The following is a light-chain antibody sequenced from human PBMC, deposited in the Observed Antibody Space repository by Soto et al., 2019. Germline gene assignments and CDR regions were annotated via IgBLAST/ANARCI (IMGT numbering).Light chain of an antibody. V-gene: IGKV1-27*01. J-gene: IGKJ3*01. Sequence: DIQMTQSPSSLSAFLGDRVTITCQASQGIRNDLAWYQQKPGKVPKLLIYAASTLPSGLPSRFSGSGAGTDFTLSISSLQPEDFATYYCQNYNSVPLTFGPGTKVNV. CDR1: QGIRND. CDR3: QNYNSVPLT. CDR2: AAS.